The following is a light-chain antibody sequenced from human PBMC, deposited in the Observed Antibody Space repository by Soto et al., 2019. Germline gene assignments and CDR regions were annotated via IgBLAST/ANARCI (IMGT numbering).Light chain of an antibody. V-gene: IGKV3-15*01. J-gene: IGKJ3*01. CDR3: QQYNKWPLT. Sequence: EIVMTQSPATLSVSPGERATLSCRANQSVTSNLGWYQQKPGQAPRLIIYGAATRATGIPARFSGSRSGTEFTLTLTRLQSEDFAVYFCQQYNKWPLTFGPGTKVDMK. CDR2: GAA. CDR1: QSVTSN.